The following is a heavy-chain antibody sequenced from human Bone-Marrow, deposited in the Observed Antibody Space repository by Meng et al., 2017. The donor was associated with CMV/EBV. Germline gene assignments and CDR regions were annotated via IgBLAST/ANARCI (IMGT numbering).Heavy chain of an antibody. CDR1: GFTFSNAW. CDR2: IKSKTDGGTT. V-gene: IGHV3-15*01. J-gene: IGHJ4*02. Sequence: SRAASGFTFSNAWMRWVRQAPGKGLEWVGRIKSKTDGGTTDYAAPVKGRFTIARDDSKNTLYLQMNSLKTEDTAVYYCEAAAPNFPSDYWGQGTLVTVSS. CDR3: EAAAPNFPSDY. D-gene: IGHD2-2*01.